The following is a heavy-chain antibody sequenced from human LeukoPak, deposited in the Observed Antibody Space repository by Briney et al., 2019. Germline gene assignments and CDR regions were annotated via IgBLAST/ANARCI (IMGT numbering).Heavy chain of an antibody. Sequence: ASVTVSCAASGYIFISYFMHWVRQAPGQGLEWMGIINPSGGSTTYAQNFQGRVTMTRDTSTSTVYMELSSLRSEDTAVYYCARPPTANGPFDYWGQGTLVTVSS. J-gene: IGHJ4*02. CDR1: GYIFISYF. V-gene: IGHV1-46*01. CDR3: ARPPTANGPFDY. CDR2: INPSGGST.